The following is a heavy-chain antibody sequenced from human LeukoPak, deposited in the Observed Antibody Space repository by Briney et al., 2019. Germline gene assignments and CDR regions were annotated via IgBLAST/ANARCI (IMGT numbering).Heavy chain of an antibody. CDR1: GGSISSGSYY. V-gene: IGHV4-61*02. D-gene: IGHD2/OR15-2a*01. CDR3: ARFYDYPDY. Sequence: SQTLSLTCTVSGGSISSGSYYWSWIRQPAGKGLEWIGRIYTSGSTNYNPSLKSRVTISVDTSKNQFSLRLSSVTAADTAVYYCARFYDYPDYWGQGTLVTVSS. CDR2: IYTSGST. J-gene: IGHJ4*02.